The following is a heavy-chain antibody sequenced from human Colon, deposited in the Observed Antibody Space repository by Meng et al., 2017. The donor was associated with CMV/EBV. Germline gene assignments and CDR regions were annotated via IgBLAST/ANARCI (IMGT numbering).Heavy chain of an antibody. Sequence: GSLRLSCTVSGASLSTYYWTWIRQPPGKGLEWTGDIHYSGRTNYNPSLNSRVTISLDTSKNQFSLKLTSVTPADTAVYYCASLRSRNSLVFWGQGTLVTVS. CDR3: ASLRSRNSLVF. J-gene: IGHJ4*02. D-gene: IGHD1-7*01. V-gene: IGHV4-59*01. CDR2: IHYSGRT. CDR1: GASLSTYY.